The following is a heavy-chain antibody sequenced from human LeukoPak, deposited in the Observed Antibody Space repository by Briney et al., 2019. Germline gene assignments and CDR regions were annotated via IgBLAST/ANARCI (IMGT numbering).Heavy chain of an antibody. V-gene: IGHV3-7*01. D-gene: IGHD3-3*01. Sequence: GGSLRLSCAASGFTFSSYAMSGVRQAPGKGLEWVANIKQDGSEKYYVDSVKGRFAISRDNAKDSLYLQMNSLRAEDTAVYYCARDGELRRYYYYYMDVWGKGTTVTVSS. CDR1: GFTFSSYA. CDR3: ARDGELRRYYYYYMDV. CDR2: IKQDGSEK. J-gene: IGHJ6*03.